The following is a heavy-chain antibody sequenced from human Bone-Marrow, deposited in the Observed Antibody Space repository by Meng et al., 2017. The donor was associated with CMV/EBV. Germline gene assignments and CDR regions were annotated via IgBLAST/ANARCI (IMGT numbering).Heavy chain of an antibody. Sequence: LRLSCAASGFTFSSYAMHWVRQAPGKGLEWVAVISYDGSNKYYADSVKGRFTISRDNSKNTLYLQMNSLRAEDTAVYYCARDRGYCSSTSCSAYYYYGMDVWGQGTTVTVSS. CDR2: ISYDGSNK. J-gene: IGHJ6*02. V-gene: IGHV3-30-3*01. D-gene: IGHD2-2*03. CDR3: ARDRGYCSSTSCSAYYYYGMDV. CDR1: GFTFSSYA.